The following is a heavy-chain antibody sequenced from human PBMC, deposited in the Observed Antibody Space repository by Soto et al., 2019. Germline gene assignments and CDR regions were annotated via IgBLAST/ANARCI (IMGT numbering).Heavy chain of an antibody. D-gene: IGHD3-3*01. Sequence: ASVKVSCKASGYTFTSYAMHWVRQAPGQRLEWMGWINAGNGNTKYSQKFQGRVTITRDTSASTAYMELSSLRSEDTAVYYCARGFFGVVINLDYWGQGTLVTVSS. V-gene: IGHV1-3*01. J-gene: IGHJ4*02. CDR1: GYTFTSYA. CDR3: ARGFFGVVINLDY. CDR2: INAGNGNT.